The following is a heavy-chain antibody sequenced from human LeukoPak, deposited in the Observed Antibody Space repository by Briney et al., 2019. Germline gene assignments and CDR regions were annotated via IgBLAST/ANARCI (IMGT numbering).Heavy chain of an antibody. V-gene: IGHV3-15*01. Sequence: GGSLRLSCAASGFTFSNAWMSWVRQAPGKGLEWVGRIKSKTDGGTTDYAAPVKGRFTISRDDSKNTLYLQMNSLKTEDTAVYYCTTDPSLIDYGDYETLLIAFDYWGQGTLVTVSS. CDR1: GFTFSNAW. J-gene: IGHJ4*02. CDR2: IKSKTDGGTT. CDR3: TTDPSLIDYGDYETLLIAFDY. D-gene: IGHD4-17*01.